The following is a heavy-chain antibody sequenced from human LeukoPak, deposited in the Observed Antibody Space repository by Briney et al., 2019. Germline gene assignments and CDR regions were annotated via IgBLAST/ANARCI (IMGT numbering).Heavy chain of an antibody. CDR2: INPSGCST. Sequence: ASVTVSCKASGYTFTSYYMHWVRQAPGQGLEWMGIINPSGCSTSYAQKFQGRVTMTRDTSTSTVYMELSSLRSEDTAVYYCARAEEMATITDYWGQGTLVTVSS. V-gene: IGHV1-46*01. J-gene: IGHJ4*02. CDR3: ARAEEMATITDY. CDR1: GYTFTSYY. D-gene: IGHD5-24*01.